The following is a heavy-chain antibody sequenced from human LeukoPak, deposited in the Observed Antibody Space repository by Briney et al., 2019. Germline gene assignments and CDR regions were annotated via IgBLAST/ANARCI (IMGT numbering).Heavy chain of an antibody. V-gene: IGHV1-24*01. Sequence: ASVKVSCKVSGYTLTELSMHWVRQAPGKGLEWMGGFDPEDGETIYAQKFQGRVTVTEDTSTDTAYMELSSLRSEDTAVYYCATAVTSWFGESEVDYWGQGTLVTVSS. CDR2: FDPEDGET. D-gene: IGHD3-10*01. CDR1: GYTLTELS. J-gene: IGHJ4*02. CDR3: ATAVTSWFGESEVDY.